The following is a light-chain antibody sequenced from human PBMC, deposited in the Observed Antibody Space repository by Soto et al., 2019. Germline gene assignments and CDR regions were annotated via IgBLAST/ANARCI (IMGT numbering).Light chain of an antibody. V-gene: IGLV1-44*01. CDR1: SSNIGSNT. CDR2: SNN. Sequence: QSVLTQPPSASGTPGQRVTISCSGSSSNIGSNTVNWYQQLPGTAPKLLIYSNNQRPSGVPDRFSGSKSGTSASLAISGLQSEDEADYYCSSYTSSSTYVVFGGGTQLTVL. CDR3: SSYTSSSTYVV. J-gene: IGLJ2*01.